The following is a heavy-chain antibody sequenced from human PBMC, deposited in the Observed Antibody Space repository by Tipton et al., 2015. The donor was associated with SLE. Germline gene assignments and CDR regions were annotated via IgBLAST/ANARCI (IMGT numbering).Heavy chain of an antibody. CDR2: INHSGST. CDR1: GGSFSGYY. D-gene: IGHD1-1*01. CDR3: ARGLEENVSAERWFDP. J-gene: IGHJ5*02. V-gene: IGHV4-34*01. Sequence: LSLTCAVYGGSFSGYYWSWIRQPPGTGLEWIGEINHSGSTDYNPSLKSRVTISVDTSKNQFSLKLSSVTAADTAVYYCARGLEENVSAERWFDPWGQGTLVTVSS.